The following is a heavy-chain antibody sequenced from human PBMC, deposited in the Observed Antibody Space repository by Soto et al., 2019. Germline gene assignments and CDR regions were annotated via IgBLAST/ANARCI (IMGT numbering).Heavy chain of an antibody. CDR1: GYTLTELS. D-gene: IGHD2-21*02. CDR3: ATAIVVVTAIWFDP. V-gene: IGHV1-24*01. J-gene: IGHJ5*02. Sequence: ASVKVSCKVSGYTLTELSMHWVRQAPGKGLEWMGGFDPEDGETIYAQKFQGRVTMTEDTSTDTAYMELSSLRSEDTAMYYCATAIVVVTAIWFDPWGQGTMVTVSS. CDR2: FDPEDGET.